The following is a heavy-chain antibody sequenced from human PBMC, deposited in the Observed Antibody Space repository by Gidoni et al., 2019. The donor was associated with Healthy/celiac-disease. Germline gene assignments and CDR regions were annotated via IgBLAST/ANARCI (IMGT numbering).Heavy chain of an antibody. J-gene: IGHJ4*02. CDR1: GFTFDAYA. D-gene: IGHD3-9*01. CDR2: ISWNSGSI. Sequence: EVQLVESGGGLVQPGRSLRLSCAASGFTFDAYAMHWVRQAPGKDLEWVSGISWNSGSIGYADSVKGRFTISRDNAKNSLYLQMNSLRAEDMALYYCARRNLREFDYWGQGTLVTVSS. CDR3: ARRNLREFDY. V-gene: IGHV3-9*03.